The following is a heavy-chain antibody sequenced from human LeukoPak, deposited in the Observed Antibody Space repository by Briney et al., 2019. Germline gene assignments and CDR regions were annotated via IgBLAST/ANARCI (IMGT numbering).Heavy chain of an antibody. D-gene: IGHD3-22*01. CDR2: IYYSGSI. CDR3: ARDPSFITMIHKEAFDI. V-gene: IGHV4-39*07. Sequence: SETLSLTCTVSGGSISSSSYYWGWIRQPPGKGLEWIGSIYYSGSIYYNPSLKSRVTISVDTSKNQFSLKLSSVTAADTAVYYCARDPSFITMIHKEAFDIWGQGTMVTVSS. J-gene: IGHJ3*02. CDR1: GGSISSSSYY.